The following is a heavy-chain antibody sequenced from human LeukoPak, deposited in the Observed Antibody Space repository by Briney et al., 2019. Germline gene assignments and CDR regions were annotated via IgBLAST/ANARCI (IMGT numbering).Heavy chain of an antibody. CDR2: IYWDENK. CDR3: AHGSGAFDI. Sequence: ESGPTLLQPTRTLTLTCTFSGVSVPTGRGGGGGIRQPPVKALEWLSLIYWDENKRYSPSLKTRLTITKDPSKNQLVLTISNMDPVDTATYYCAHGSGAFDIWGQGTMVTVSS. J-gene: IGHJ3*02. CDR1: GVSVPTGRGG. V-gene: IGHV2-5*02. D-gene: IGHD1-26*01.